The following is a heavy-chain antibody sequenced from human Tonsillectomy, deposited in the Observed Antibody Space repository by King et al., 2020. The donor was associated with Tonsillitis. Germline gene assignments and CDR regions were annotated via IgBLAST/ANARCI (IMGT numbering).Heavy chain of an antibody. CDR3: SKERWFGGLLPIDS. CDR2: INDRGTRT. Sequence: VQLVESGGALVQPGGSLRLSCAASGFTIRNSGMSWVRQAPGKGLEWVSAINDRGTRTFYADSVKGRFTISRDNSKNTLYLQMSSLRAEDTAIYYCSKERWFGGLLPIDSWGLGTLVTVSS. V-gene: IGHV3-23*04. J-gene: IGHJ4*02. CDR1: GFTIRNSG. D-gene: IGHD3-10*01.